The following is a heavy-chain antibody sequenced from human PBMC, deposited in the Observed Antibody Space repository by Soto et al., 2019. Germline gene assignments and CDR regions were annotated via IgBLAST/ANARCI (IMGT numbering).Heavy chain of an antibody. V-gene: IGHV1-18*01. J-gene: IGHJ4*02. CDR3: ARDSDGVFDY. Sequence: QVQLVQSGDEKKKLGASVKVSCKASGYTFTRNGITWVRQGPGQGLEWMGWVSPYNGDTNYLQKLQGRVTMTADTSTSTAYMELKSLRSDDTAIYYCARDSDGVFDYWGQGTLVTVSS. CDR2: VSPYNGDT. CDR1: GYTFTRNG. D-gene: IGHD4-17*01.